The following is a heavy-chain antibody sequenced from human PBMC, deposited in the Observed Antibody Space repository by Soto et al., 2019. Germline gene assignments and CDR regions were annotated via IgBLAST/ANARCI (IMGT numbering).Heavy chain of an antibody. D-gene: IGHD1-26*01. CDR3: ARDPPDFNSGFDF. CDR2: TYYKSKWIS. J-gene: IGHJ4*02. V-gene: IGHV6-1*01. CDR1: GDSVSNNRAT. Sequence: SQTLSLTCAIPGDSVSNNRATWNWIRQSPSGGLEWLGRTYYKSKWISDYAMSVKSRISINPDTSKNLISLHVNSVTPEDTAVYYGARDPPDFNSGFDFWGKGTPVTVSS.